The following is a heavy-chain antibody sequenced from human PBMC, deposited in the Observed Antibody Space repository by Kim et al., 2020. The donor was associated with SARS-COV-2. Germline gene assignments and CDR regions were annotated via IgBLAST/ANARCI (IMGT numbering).Heavy chain of an antibody. Sequence: SETLSLTCAVYGGSFSGYYWSWIRQPPGKGLEWIGEINHSGSTNYNPSLKSRVTISVDTSKNQFSLKLSSVTAADTAVYYCARAGQQQLDNWFDPWGQGTLVTVSS. V-gene: IGHV4-34*01. CDR3: ARAGQQQLDNWFDP. CDR1: GGSFSGYY. J-gene: IGHJ5*02. CDR2: INHSGST. D-gene: IGHD6-13*01.